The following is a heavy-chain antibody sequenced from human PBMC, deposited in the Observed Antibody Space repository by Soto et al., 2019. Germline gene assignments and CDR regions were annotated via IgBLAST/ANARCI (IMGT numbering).Heavy chain of an antibody. CDR2: VFSKAEK. J-gene: IGHJ4*02. D-gene: IGHD3-3*01. Sequence: QVTLKESGPGLVNPTQTLTLTFTVSGFSLSHARMGVSWIRKPPGTTLEWLANVFSKAEKSYSTSLKSRITISKDTSKSQVVLTMTNMDPVDTATYYCARERVIMYYFDYWGQGTLVTVSS. CDR1: GFSLSHARMG. CDR3: ARERVIMYYFDY. V-gene: IGHV2-26*01.